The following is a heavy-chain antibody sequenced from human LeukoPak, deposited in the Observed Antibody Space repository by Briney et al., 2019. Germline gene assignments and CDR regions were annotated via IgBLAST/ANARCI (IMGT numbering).Heavy chain of an antibody. CDR1: GFTFSSYG. V-gene: IGHV3-30*02. J-gene: IGHJ4*02. CDR3: ARDRGTAMVPSFDY. CDR2: IRYDGSNK. D-gene: IGHD5-18*01. Sequence: PGGSLRLSCAASGFTFSSYGMHWVRQAPGKGLEWVAFIRYDGSNKYYADSVKGRFTISRDNAKNSLYLQMNSLRAEDTAVYYCARDRGTAMVPSFDYWGQGTLVTVSS.